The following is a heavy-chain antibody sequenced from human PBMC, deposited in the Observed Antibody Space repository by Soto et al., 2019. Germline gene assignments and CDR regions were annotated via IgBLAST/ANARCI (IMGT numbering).Heavy chain of an antibody. D-gene: IGHD1-1*01. CDR2: IMPIFRTP. J-gene: IGHJ6*02. Sequence: QVQLEQSGAEVKKPGSSVKVSCKASGGTFRNSAISWVRQAPGQGLEWMGGIMPIFRTPDYAQKFQGRVTITADKSTNTAYMELSGLRSDDTAVYYCARDNDRPQLGGNYYYILDVWGHGTTVTVSS. CDR3: ARDNDRPQLGGNYYYILDV. CDR1: GGTFRNSA. V-gene: IGHV1-69*14.